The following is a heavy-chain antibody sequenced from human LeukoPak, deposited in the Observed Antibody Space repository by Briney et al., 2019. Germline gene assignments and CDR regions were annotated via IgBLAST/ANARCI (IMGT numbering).Heavy chain of an antibody. CDR1: GYTFAKYA. Sequence: GASVKVSCTASGYTFAKYAIHWVRQAPGQRLEWMGWINAGDGSTRYSQKFHDGVTITRDTSASTAYMELSSLRSEDTAVYYCARSILVVPVASHLNYGVDVWGQGTTVTVSS. CDR2: INAGDGST. J-gene: IGHJ6*02. CDR3: ARSILVVPVASHLNYGVDV. V-gene: IGHV1-3*01. D-gene: IGHD2-2*01.